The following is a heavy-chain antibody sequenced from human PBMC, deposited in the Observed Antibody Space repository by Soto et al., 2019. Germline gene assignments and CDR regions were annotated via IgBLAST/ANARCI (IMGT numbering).Heavy chain of an antibody. Sequence: ASVKVSCKASGYTFTSYGISWVRQAPGQGLEWMGWISAYNGNTNYAQKLQGRVTMTTDTSTSTAYMELRSLRSDGTAVYYCARASRSWYTHYGMDVWGQGTTVTVSS. D-gene: IGHD6-13*01. V-gene: IGHV1-18*01. CDR3: ARASRSWYTHYGMDV. J-gene: IGHJ6*02. CDR1: GYTFTSYG. CDR2: ISAYNGNT.